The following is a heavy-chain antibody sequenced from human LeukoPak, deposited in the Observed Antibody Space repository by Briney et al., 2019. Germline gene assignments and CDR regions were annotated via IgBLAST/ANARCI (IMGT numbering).Heavy chain of an antibody. CDR1: GGSIRSLGYS. CDR3: ARSVSAYAGRGWFDP. CDR2: MYYTGTT. D-gene: IGHD5-12*01. V-gene: IGHV4-39*07. J-gene: IGHJ5*02. Sequence: SETLSLTCSVSGGSIRSLGYSWGWIRQPPGKGLEWIASMYYTGTTYYNPSLKSRVTMSVDTSKNQFSLNLTSMTAADTAVFYCARSVSAYAGRGWFDPWGQGTLVTVSS.